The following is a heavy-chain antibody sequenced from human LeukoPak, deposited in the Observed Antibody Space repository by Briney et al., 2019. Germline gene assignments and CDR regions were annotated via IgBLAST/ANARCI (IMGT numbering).Heavy chain of an antibody. V-gene: IGHV4-61*02. CDR3: ARQIITMVGGADYYSYMDV. D-gene: IGHD3-10*01. J-gene: IGHJ6*03. Sequence: SETLSLTCTVSGGSISSSSYYWSWIRQPAGKGLEWIGRIYTSGSTNYNPSLKSRVTMSVDTSKNQFSLKLSSVTAADTAVYYWARQIITMVGGADYYSYMDVWGKGTTVTIPS. CDR1: GGSISSSSYY. CDR2: IYTSGST.